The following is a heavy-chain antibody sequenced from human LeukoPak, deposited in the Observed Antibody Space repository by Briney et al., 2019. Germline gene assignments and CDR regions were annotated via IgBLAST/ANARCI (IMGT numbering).Heavy chain of an antibody. J-gene: IGHJ4*02. CDR2: ISSNGGGT. Sequence: GGSLRLSCAASGFTFSSYAMHWVRQAPGKGLEYVSAISSNGGGTYYANSVKGRFTISRDNSKNTLYLQMGSLRAEDMAVYYCARALGGTTGMNDYWGQGTLVTVSS. V-gene: IGHV3-64*01. CDR3: ARALGGTTGMNDY. CDR1: GFTFSSYA. D-gene: IGHD6-19*01.